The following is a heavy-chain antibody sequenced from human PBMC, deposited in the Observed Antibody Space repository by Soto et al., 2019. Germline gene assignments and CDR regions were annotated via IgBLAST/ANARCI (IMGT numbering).Heavy chain of an antibody. CDR3: ARGGDYYTSGSNPYYFDS. J-gene: IGHJ4*02. V-gene: IGHV3-66*01. D-gene: IGHD3-10*01. Sequence: GGSLRLSCVASGFTVSSNYMIWVRQAPVKGLEWVSVIYSGGSTYYADSVKGRFTISRDYSKNTLYLQMNSLTAEDTAVYYCARGGDYYTSGSNPYYFDSWGQGTLVTVSS. CDR2: IYSGGST. CDR1: GFTVSSNY.